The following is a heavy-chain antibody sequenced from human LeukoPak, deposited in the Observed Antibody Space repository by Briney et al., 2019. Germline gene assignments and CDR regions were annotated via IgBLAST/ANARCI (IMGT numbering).Heavy chain of an antibody. CDR2: ISYSGSS. CDR1: GGSISSSTFY. V-gene: IGHV4-39*07. D-gene: IGHD6-19*01. J-gene: IGHJ3*02. Sequence: SETLSLTCTVSGGSISSSTFYWGWIRQPPGKGLEWIGIISYSGSSYYSPSLKSRVTISVDTSKNQFSLKLSSVTAADTAVYYCARPGYSSCWYLGGTDAFDIWGQGTMVTVSS. CDR3: ARPGYSSCWYLGGTDAFDI.